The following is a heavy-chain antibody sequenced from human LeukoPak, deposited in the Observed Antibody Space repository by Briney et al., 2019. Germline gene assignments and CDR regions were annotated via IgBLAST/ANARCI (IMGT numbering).Heavy chain of an antibody. CDR3: ATLYSSSTNPGDY. CDR1: GYTFTSYT. Sequence: ASVKVSCTASGYTFTSYTITWVRQAPGQGLEWMGWIRAYNGNTNYAQKFQGRVTMTTDTSTSTAYMDLRSLRSDDTAVFYCATLYSSSTNPGDYWGQGTLVTVSS. V-gene: IGHV1-18*01. CDR2: IRAYNGNT. J-gene: IGHJ4*02. D-gene: IGHD6-6*01.